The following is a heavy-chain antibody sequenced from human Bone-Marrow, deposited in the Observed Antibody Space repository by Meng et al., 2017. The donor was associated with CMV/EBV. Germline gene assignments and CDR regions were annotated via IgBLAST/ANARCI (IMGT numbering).Heavy chain of an antibody. CDR2: ISAYNGNT. J-gene: IGHJ6*02. CDR1: GYTFTSYG. CDR3: ARDYSNYVFDHYHGMDV. D-gene: IGHD4-11*01. Sequence: ASVKVSCKASGYTFTSYGISWVRQAPGQGLEWMGWISAYNGNTNYAQKLQGRVTMTTDTSTSTAYMELRSLRSDDTAVYYCARDYSNYVFDHYHGMDVWGQGTTVTFSS. V-gene: IGHV1-18*01.